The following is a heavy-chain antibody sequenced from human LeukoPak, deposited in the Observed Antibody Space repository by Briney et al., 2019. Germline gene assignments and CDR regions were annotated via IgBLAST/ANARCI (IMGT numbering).Heavy chain of an antibody. D-gene: IGHD3-22*01. CDR1: GFTFSSYA. CDR2: ISYDGSNK. CDR3: ARDDDYDSSGYWYSDY. V-gene: IGHV3-30*04. Sequence: PGGSLRLSCAASGFTFSSYAMHWVRQAPGKGLEWVAVISYDGSNKYYADSVKGRFTISRDNSKNTLYLQMNSLRAEDTAVYYCARDDDYDSSGYWYSDYWGQGTLVTVSS. J-gene: IGHJ4*02.